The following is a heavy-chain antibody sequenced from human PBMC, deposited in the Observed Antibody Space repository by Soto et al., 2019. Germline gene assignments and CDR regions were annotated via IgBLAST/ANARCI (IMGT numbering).Heavy chain of an antibody. CDR3: ASTPTAFSTTVLWGNWFDP. J-gene: IGHJ5*02. Sequence: QVQLQESGPGLVKPSQTLSLTCTVSGGSISSGDYYWSWIRQPPGKGLEWIGYIYYSGSTYYNPSLQSRVTISVDTSKNQFSLKLSSVTAADTAVYYCASTPTAFSTTVLWGNWFDPWGQGTLVTVSS. CDR1: GGSISSGDYY. CDR2: IYYSGST. V-gene: IGHV4-30-4*01. D-gene: IGHD2-2*01.